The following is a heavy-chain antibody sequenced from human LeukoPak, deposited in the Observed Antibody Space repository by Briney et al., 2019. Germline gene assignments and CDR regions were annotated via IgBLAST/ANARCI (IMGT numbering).Heavy chain of an antibody. J-gene: IGHJ4*02. CDR1: GFTFSSYA. D-gene: IGHD2-21*01. V-gene: IGHV3-30*04. Sequence: GRSLRLSCAASGFTFSSYAMHWVRQAPGKGLEWVAVISYDGSNKYYADSVKGRFTISRDNSENALYLQMNSLRDEDTALYYCARSIRDPEEYWGQGTLVTVSS. CDR3: ARSIRDPEEY. CDR2: ISYDGSNK.